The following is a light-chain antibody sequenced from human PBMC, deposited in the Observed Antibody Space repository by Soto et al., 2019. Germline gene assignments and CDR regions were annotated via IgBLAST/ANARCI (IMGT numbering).Light chain of an antibody. CDR1: QRISNY. CDR2: AAS. J-gene: IGKJ4*01. CDR3: QQSYSTPLT. Sequence: DLQMTQSPSSLSASVREKVTITCRASQRISNYLNWYQRKPGKAPEFLIYAASSLQSGVPSRFSGSGSGTDFTLTISSLQPEDFATYYCQQSYSTPLTFGGGTKVDIK. V-gene: IGKV1-39*01.